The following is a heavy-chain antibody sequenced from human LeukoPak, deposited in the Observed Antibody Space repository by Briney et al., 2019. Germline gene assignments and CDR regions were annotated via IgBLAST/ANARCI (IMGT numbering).Heavy chain of an antibody. D-gene: IGHD6-19*01. CDR1: GFTFSTYS. J-gene: IGHJ6*03. Sequence: GGSLRLSCAASGFTFSTYSMNWVRQAPGKGLEWVSSITRSSYIYYADSVKGRFTISRDNAKNSLYLQMNSLRAEDTAVYYCARVQWLTTGYYMDVWGKGTTVTVSS. V-gene: IGHV3-21*01. CDR2: ITRSSYI. CDR3: ARVQWLTTGYYMDV.